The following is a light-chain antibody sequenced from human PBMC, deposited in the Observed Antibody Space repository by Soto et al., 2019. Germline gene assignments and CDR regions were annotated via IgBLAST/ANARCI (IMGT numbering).Light chain of an antibody. Sequence: EIVMTQSPATLSVSLGERATLSCRASQSISSSYLAWYQQKPGQAPRLLIYGASSRATGIPDRFSGSGSGTDFTLTISRLEPEDFAVYYCQQRSNWPAPSFGQGTRLEI. J-gene: IGKJ5*01. CDR1: QSISSSY. V-gene: IGKV3D-20*02. CDR3: QQRSNWPAPS. CDR2: GAS.